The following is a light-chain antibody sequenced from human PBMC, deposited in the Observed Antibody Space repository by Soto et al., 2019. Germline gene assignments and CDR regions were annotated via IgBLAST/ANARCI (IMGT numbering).Light chain of an antibody. Sequence: QLVLTQSPSASASLGASVKLTCTLSSGHSTYPIAWHQQQPEKGPRYLMKLNSDGSHSKGDGIPDRFSGSSSGAERYLTISSLQSEDEADYYCQTWGTGIQVIFGGGTKLTVL. J-gene: IGLJ2*01. CDR2: LNSDGSH. CDR3: QTWGTGIQVI. V-gene: IGLV4-69*01. CDR1: SGHSTYP.